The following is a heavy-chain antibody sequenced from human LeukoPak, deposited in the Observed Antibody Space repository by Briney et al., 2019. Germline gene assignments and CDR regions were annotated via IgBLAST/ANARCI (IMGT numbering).Heavy chain of an antibody. V-gene: IGHV3-20*04. Sequence: GGSLRLSCAAFGFKLDEYGMNWVRQAPGKGLEWVSAVNWNSETTGYADSVKGRFIISRDNAKNYLFLQMNNLRAEDTAFYYCARRGAGRLHYMDVWGTGTTVTVSS. J-gene: IGHJ6*03. CDR2: VNWNSETT. CDR1: GFKLDEYG. CDR3: ARRGAGRLHYMDV. D-gene: IGHD6-13*01.